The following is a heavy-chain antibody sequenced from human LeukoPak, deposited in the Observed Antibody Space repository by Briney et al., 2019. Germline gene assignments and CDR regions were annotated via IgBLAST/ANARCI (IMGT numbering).Heavy chain of an antibody. J-gene: IGHJ4*02. CDR2: IYNTGST. CDR1: GFTVSSNY. CDR3: AREVTVSTTSQFDS. V-gene: IGHV3-66*03. Sequence: PGGSLRLSCAASGFTVSSNYMSWVRQAPGKGLEWVSVIYNTGSTNYADSVKGRFTISRDNSKNTLYLQMNSLRAEDTAVYYCAREVTVSTTSQFDSWGQGTLVTVST. D-gene: IGHD5/OR15-5a*01.